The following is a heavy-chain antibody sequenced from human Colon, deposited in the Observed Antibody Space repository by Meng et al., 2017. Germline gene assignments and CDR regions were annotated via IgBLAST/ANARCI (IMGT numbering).Heavy chain of an antibody. Sequence: GGSLRLSCVASRFTFSDYYMSWIRQAPGKGLEWVSHISRSGDIVRDTDSVRGRFTSSRDNAKKSVFLQMNDLRAEDTALYFGARDQRYYGSGSYLVYWGQGTLVTVSS. J-gene: IGHJ4*02. CDR2: ISRSGDIV. CDR3: ARDQRYYGSGSYLVY. V-gene: IGHV3-11*04. D-gene: IGHD3-10*01. CDR1: RFTFSDYY.